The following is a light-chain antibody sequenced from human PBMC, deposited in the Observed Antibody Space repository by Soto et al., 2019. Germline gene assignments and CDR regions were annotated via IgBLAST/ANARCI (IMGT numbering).Light chain of an antibody. CDR1: QTISRW. Sequence: DIQMTQSPSTLSGSVGDRVTITCRARQTISRWLAWYQQKPGKAPKLLIYKASTLKSGVPSRFSGSGSGTEFTLTISSLQPDDFATYYCQHYNSYSEAFGQGTKVELK. J-gene: IGKJ1*01. V-gene: IGKV1-5*03. CDR3: QHYNSYSEA. CDR2: KAS.